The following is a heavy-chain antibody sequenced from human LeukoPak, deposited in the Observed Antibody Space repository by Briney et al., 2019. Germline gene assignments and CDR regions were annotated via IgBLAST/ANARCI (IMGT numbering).Heavy chain of an antibody. D-gene: IGHD3-22*01. V-gene: IGHV3-53*01. CDR1: GFTVNSIH. J-gene: IGHJ3*02. CDR3: ARGGRGAAAVVAPRSFDI. CDR2: TYTGGNS. Sequence: PGGSLRLSCAASGFTVNSIHMVWVGQAPGKGLEWVSVTYTGGNSYYADSVKGRFIISRDISKNTLYLQMNSLRADDSALYCCARGGRGAAAVVAPRSFDIWGQGTMVTASS.